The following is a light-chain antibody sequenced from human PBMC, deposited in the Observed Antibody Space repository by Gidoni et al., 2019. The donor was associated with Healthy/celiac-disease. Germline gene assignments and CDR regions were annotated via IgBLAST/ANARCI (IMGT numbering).Light chain of an antibody. Sequence: GDRVTITCRASQSISSYLNWYQQKPGKAPKLLIYAASSLQSGVPSRFSGSGSGTDFTLTISSLQPADFATYSCQQSYSTLYTFGQGTKLEIK. J-gene: IGKJ2*01. V-gene: IGKV1-39*01. CDR3: QQSYSTLYT. CDR2: AAS. CDR1: QSISSY.